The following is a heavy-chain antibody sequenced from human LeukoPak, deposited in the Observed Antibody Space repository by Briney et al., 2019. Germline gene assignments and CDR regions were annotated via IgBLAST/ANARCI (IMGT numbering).Heavy chain of an antibody. Sequence: SETLSLICTVSSGSISTSNYYWGWVRQPPGKALEWIGNIFYSGSTYYSPSLKSRVTISVDTSKNQFSLKLTSVTAADTAVYYCARDRYYYDSSGYYYYFDYWGQGTLVTVSS. CDR2: IFYSGST. CDR1: SGSISTSNYY. CDR3: ARDRYYYDSSGYYYYFDY. V-gene: IGHV4-39*07. D-gene: IGHD3-22*01. J-gene: IGHJ4*02.